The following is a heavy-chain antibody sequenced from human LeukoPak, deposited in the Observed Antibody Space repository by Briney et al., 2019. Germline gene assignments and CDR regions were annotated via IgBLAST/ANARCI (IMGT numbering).Heavy chain of an antibody. CDR2: FDPEDGET. CDR1: GYTLTELS. Sequence: ASVKVSCKVSGYTLTELSMHWVRQAPGKGLEWMGGFDPEDGETIYAQKFQGRVTMTEDTSTDTAYMEQSSLRSEDTAVYYCARKESGSSNIDYWGQGTLVTVSS. CDR3: ARKESGSSNIDY. D-gene: IGHD1-26*01. J-gene: IGHJ4*02. V-gene: IGHV1-24*01.